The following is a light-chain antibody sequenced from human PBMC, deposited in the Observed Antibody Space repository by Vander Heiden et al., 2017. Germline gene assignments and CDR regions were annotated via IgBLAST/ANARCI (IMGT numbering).Light chain of an antibody. CDR2: ATS. J-gene: IGKJ1*01. Sequence: DIQMTQSPSSLSASVGDRVTITCRPSQNISSSLKWYQQKPAKAPNLLIYATSHLNDGVPSRFSGSGSGTDFTLTISRLQSEDFANYYCQHRDSTPRTFGQGTKVEIK. CDR1: QNISSS. CDR3: QHRDSTPRT. V-gene: IGKV1-39*01.